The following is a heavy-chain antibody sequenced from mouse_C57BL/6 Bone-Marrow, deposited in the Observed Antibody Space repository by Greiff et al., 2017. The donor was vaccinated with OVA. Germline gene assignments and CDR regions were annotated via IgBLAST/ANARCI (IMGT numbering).Heavy chain of an antibody. CDR3: ARDSSGPFAY. V-gene: IGHV1-15*01. CDR2: IDPETGGT. D-gene: IGHD3-2*02. Sequence: QVHVKQSGAELVRPGASVTLSCKASGYTFTDYEMHWVKQTPVHGLEWIGAIDPETGGTAYNQKFKGKAILTADKSSSTAYMELRSLTSEDSAVYYCARDSSGPFAYWGQGTLVTVSA. J-gene: IGHJ3*01. CDR1: GYTFTDYE.